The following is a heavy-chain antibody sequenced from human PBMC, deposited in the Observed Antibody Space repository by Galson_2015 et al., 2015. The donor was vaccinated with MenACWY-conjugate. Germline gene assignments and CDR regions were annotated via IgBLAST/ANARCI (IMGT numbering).Heavy chain of an antibody. J-gene: IGHJ4*02. V-gene: IGHV1-18*01. CDR2: ISANNGDT. CDR3: ARSGGGYSSSWYSHFDY. Sequence: SVKVSCKASGYTFNGYGTSWVRQAPGQGLEWMGWISANNGDTNFAQKFQGRVTMTTDTSTPTAYMELRSLRSDDTAVYYCARSGGGYSSSWYSHFDYWGQGTLVTVSS. D-gene: IGHD6-13*01. CDR1: GYTFNGYG.